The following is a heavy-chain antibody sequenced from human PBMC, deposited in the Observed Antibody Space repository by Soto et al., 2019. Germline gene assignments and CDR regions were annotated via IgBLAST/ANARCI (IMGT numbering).Heavy chain of an antibody. Sequence: QVQLVQSGTEVKMPGASVKVSCKASGYTFTTYAISWVRQAPGQGLEWMGWISAYNGNTHYAQKLQGRVTMTTDTSTSTAFMELRSLRSDDTAVYYCARGGASDYYYGMDVWGQGTTVTVSS. CDR1: GYTFTTYA. J-gene: IGHJ6*02. V-gene: IGHV1-18*01. CDR2: ISAYNGNT. CDR3: ARGGASDYYYGMDV.